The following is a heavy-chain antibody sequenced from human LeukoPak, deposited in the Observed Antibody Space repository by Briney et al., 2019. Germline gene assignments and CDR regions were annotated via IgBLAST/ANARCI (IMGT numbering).Heavy chain of an antibody. CDR1: GYSFTSYW. CDR3: ARHGRIGGYYYYYYMDV. Sequence: GESLKISCKGSGYSFTSYWIGWVRQMPGKGLEWMGIIYPGDSDTRYSPSFQGQVTISADKSISTAYLQWSSLKASDTAMYYCARHGRIGGYYYYYYMDVWGKGTTVIVSS. D-gene: IGHD1-26*01. V-gene: IGHV5-51*01. CDR2: IYPGDSDT. J-gene: IGHJ6*03.